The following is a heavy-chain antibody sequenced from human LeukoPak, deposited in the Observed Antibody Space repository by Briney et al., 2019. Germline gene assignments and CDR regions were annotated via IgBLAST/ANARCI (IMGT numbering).Heavy chain of an antibody. D-gene: IGHD3-22*01. CDR2: IIPIFGTA. V-gene: IGHV1-69*13. CDR1: GGTFSSYA. CDR3: ARGHYDSSGYYSIQFY. J-gene: IGHJ4*02. Sequence: ASVKVSCKASGGTFSSYAISWVRQAPGQGLEWMGGIIPIFGTANYAQKFQGRVTITADESTSTAYMELSSLRSEDTAVYYCARGHYDSSGYYSIQFYWGQGTLVTVSS.